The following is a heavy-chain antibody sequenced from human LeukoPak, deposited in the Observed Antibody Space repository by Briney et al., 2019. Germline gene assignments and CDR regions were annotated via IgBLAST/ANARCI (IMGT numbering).Heavy chain of an antibody. Sequence: GGSLRLSCAASGFIFNNYGVIWVRQAPGKGVEWVSAISNDGGGTQYADFVEGRFTISRDNSKNTLFLQMSSLRAEDTALYYCAKGSSGYFADLWGQGTLVTVSS. CDR1: GFIFNNYG. CDR2: ISNDGGGT. J-gene: IGHJ5*02. CDR3: AKGSSGYFADL. V-gene: IGHV3-23*01. D-gene: IGHD3-22*01.